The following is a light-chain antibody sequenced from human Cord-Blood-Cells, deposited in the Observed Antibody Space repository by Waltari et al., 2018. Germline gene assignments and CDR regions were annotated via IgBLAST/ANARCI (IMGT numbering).Light chain of an antibody. CDR1: SSDVGSYNL. CDR2: EGS. Sequence: QSALTQPASVSGSPGQSITISCTGTSSDVGSYNLVSCYQQHPGKAPKLMIYEGSKRPSGVSNRFSGSKSGNTASLTISGLQAEDEADYYCCSYAGSSTCVVFGGGTKLTVL. CDR3: CSYAGSSTCVV. J-gene: IGLJ2*01. V-gene: IGLV2-23*01.